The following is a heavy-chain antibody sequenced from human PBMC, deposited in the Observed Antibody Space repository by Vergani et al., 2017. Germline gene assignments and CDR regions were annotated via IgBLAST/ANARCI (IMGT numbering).Heavy chain of an antibody. CDR2: INPSGGST. D-gene: IGHD3-9*01. CDR1: GYTFTSYY. V-gene: IGHV1-46*01. CDR3: ARVDPSPGQHPDY. Sequence: QVQLVQSGAEVKKPGASVKVSCKASGYTFTSYYMHWVRQAPGQGLEWMGIINPSGGSTSHAQKFQGRVTMTRDTSTSTVYRELSSLRSEDTAVYYCARVDPSPGQHPDYWGQGTLVTVSS. J-gene: IGHJ4*02.